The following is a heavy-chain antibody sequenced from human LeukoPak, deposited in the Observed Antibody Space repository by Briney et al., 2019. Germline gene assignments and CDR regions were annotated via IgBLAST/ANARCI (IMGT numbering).Heavy chain of an antibody. CDR3: ARRARTDWYFDF. Sequence: GESLKISCKGSGYNFSTYWLGWVRQMPGKGLEWMGSFYPGDSDTRYSPSFQGPVTISADKSNNTAYLQWSFLRASDSGMYFCARRARTDWYFDFWGRGTLVTVSS. D-gene: IGHD6-6*01. CDR2: FYPGDSDT. J-gene: IGHJ2*01. V-gene: IGHV5-51*01. CDR1: GYNFSTYW.